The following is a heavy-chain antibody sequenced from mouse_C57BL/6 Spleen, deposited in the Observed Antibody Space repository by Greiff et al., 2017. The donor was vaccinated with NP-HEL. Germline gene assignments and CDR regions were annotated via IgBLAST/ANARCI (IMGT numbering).Heavy chain of an antibody. CDR2: IDPEDGET. Sequence: EVKLQESGAELVKPGASVKLSCTASGFNIKDYYMHWVKQRTEQGLEWIGRIDPEDGETKYAPKFQDKATITTDTSSNTAYLQLSSLTSEDTAVYYCARDSNYGANWGQGTLVTVSA. D-gene: IGHD2-5*01. J-gene: IGHJ3*01. V-gene: IGHV14-2*01. CDR1: GFNIKDYY. CDR3: ARDSNYGAN.